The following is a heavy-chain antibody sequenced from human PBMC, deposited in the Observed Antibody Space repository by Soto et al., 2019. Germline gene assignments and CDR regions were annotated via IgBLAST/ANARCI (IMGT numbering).Heavy chain of an antibody. CDR1: GYSCTNYL. CDR2: IYPSDSDT. Sequence: GDSLKISCKCSGYSCTNYLIALVRQMPGKGLEYMGIIYPSDSDTRYSPSFQGQVTISADKSISTAYLQWSSLKASDTAIYYCARHGFYGDYSSNYFDPWGQGTLVTVSS. CDR3: ARHGFYGDYSSNYFDP. D-gene: IGHD4-17*01. V-gene: IGHV5-51*01. J-gene: IGHJ5*02.